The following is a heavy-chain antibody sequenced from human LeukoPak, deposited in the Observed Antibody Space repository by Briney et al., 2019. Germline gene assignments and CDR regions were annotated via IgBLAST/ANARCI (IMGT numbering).Heavy chain of an antibody. J-gene: IGHJ4*02. V-gene: IGHV4-34*01. CDR1: GVSFSGYY. CDR2: IYYSGST. D-gene: IGHD2-15*01. Sequence: SETLSLTCAVYGVSFSGYYWGWIRQPPGKGLEWIGSIYYSGSTYYNPSLKSRVTISVDTSKNQFSLKLSSVTAADTAVYYCARDGGYCSGGSCYISEFDYWGQGTLVTVSS. CDR3: ARDGGYCSGGSCYISEFDY.